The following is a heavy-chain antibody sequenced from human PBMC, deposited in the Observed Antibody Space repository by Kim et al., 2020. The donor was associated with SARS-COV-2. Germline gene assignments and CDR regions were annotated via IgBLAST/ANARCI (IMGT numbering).Heavy chain of an antibody. J-gene: IGHJ4*02. CDR2: ISAYNGNT. Sequence: ASVKVSCKASGYTFTSYGISWVRQAPGQGLEWMGWISAYNGNTNYAQKLQGRVTMTTDTSTSTAYMELRSLRSDDTAVYYCARSGLSSGWYERRFFEDYWGQGTLVTVSS. V-gene: IGHV1-18*01. D-gene: IGHD6-19*01. CDR1: GYTFTSYG. CDR3: ARSGLSSGWYERRFFEDY.